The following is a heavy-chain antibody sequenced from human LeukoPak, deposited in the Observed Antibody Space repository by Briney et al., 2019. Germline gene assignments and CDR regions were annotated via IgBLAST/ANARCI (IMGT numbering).Heavy chain of an antibody. CDR3: ARVTNSITRNGYYGMDV. Sequence: ASVKVSCKASGYTFTSYYMHWVRQAPGQGLEWMGIINPSGGSTSYAQKFQGRATMTRDTSTSTVYMELSSLRSEDTAVYYCARVTNSITRNGYYGMDVWGQGTMVTVSS. J-gene: IGHJ6*02. CDR2: INPSGGST. V-gene: IGHV1-46*01. CDR1: GYTFTSYY. D-gene: IGHD1-14*01.